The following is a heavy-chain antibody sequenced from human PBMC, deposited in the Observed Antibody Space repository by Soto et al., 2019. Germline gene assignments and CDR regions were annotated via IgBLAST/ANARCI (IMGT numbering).Heavy chain of an antibody. CDR1: GGSFSGYY. CDR3: ARRRGIVGPMGWFDP. D-gene: IGHD1-26*01. CDR2: INHSGST. Sequence: QVQLQQWCAGLLKPSETLSLTCAVYGGSFSGYYWSWIRQPPGKGLEWIGEINHSGSTNYNPSLKSRVTISVDTSKNQFSLKLSSVTAADTAVYYCARRRGIVGPMGWFDPWGQGTLVTVSS. J-gene: IGHJ5*02. V-gene: IGHV4-34*01.